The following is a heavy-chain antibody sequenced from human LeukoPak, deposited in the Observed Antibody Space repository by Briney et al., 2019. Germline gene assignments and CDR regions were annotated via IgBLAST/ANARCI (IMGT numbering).Heavy chain of an antibody. J-gene: IGHJ6*03. D-gene: IGHD3-10*01. Sequence: PGGSLRLSCAASGFTFSSYSMNWVRQAPGKGLEWVSSISSSSSYIYYADSVKGRFSISRDNAKNSLYLQMNSLRAEDTAVYYCARVPPTITMVRGVIQYGYYYYYMDVWGKGTTVTISS. CDR3: ARVPPTITMVRGVIQYGYYYYYMDV. CDR2: ISSSSSYI. CDR1: GFTFSSYS. V-gene: IGHV3-21*01.